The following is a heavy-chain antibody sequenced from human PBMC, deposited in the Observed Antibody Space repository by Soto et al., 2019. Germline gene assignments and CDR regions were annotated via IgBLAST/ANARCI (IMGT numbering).Heavy chain of an antibody. Sequence: LRLSCAASGFTFSSYSMNWVRQAPGKGLEWVSSISSSSSYIYYADSVKGRFTISRDNAKNSLYLQMNSLRAEDTAVYYCARDAPSFQYSSSWFPCGVWGQGTTVTVYS. CDR2: ISSSSSYI. CDR1: GFTFSSYS. V-gene: IGHV3-21*01. D-gene: IGHD6-13*01. CDR3: ARDAPSFQYSSSWFPCGV. J-gene: IGHJ6*02.